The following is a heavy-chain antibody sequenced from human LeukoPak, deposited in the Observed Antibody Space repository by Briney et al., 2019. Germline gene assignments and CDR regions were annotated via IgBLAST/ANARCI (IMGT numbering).Heavy chain of an antibody. CDR2: IYSGGST. CDR3: AGGISRRWFDP. V-gene: IGHV3-53*01. CDR1: GFTFSSNY. Sequence: GGSLRLSCAASGFTFSSNYMSWVRQAPGKGLEWVSVIYSGGSTYYADSVEGRFTISRDNSKNTLYLQMNSLRAEDTAVYYCAGGISRRWFDPWGQGTLVTVSS. J-gene: IGHJ5*02.